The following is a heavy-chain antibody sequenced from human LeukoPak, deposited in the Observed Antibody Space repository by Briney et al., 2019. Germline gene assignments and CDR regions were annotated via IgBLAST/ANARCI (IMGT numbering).Heavy chain of an antibody. J-gene: IGHJ6*03. CDR3: ATAHDYGERTYYYYYYMDV. V-gene: IGHV1-69*01. CDR1: GGTFSSYA. Sequence: SVKVSCKASGGTFSSYAISWVRQAPGQGLEWMGGIIPIFGTANYAQKFQGRVTITADEPTSTAYMELSSLRSEDTAVYYCATAHDYGERTYYYYYYMDVWGKGTTVTVSS. CDR2: IIPIFGTA. D-gene: IGHD4-17*01.